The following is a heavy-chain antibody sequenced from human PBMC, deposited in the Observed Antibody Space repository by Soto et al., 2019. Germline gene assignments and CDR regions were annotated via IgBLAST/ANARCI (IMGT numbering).Heavy chain of an antibody. CDR2: ISATGST. V-gene: IGHV3-23*01. CDR3: AKVSNKWAVSQRGYFDY. CDR1: GFTFSNNA. Sequence: EVQVLDSGGGLVQPGGSQRLSCEASGFTFSNNAMSWVRQAPGKGLEWGSTISATGSTLYADSVKGRFTISRDNSKNTVYLQMNFLRAEDTAVYYCAKVSNKWAVSQRGYFDYWGQGTLVTVSS. J-gene: IGHJ4*02. D-gene: IGHD1-26*01.